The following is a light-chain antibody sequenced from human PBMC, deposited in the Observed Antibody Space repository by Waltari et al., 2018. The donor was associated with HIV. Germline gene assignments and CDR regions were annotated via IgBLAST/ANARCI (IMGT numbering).Light chain of an antibody. CDR1: QSVSNN. CDR2: GTS. CDR3: QQYNNWPLT. V-gene: IGKV3-15*01. Sequence: EIVMTQSPATLSVSPGQRVTLSCRASQSVSNNLAWYQQKPGQSPRLLIHGTSTRATGLPARFSGGGSGTEFTLTISSLQSEDFAVYYCQQYNNWPLTFGPGTKVDIK. J-gene: IGKJ3*01.